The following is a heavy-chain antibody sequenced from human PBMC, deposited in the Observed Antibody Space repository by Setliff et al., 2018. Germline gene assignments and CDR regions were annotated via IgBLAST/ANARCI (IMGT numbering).Heavy chain of an antibody. CDR3: ASIDWGENFYNMDV. Sequence: GGSLRLSCGASGFTFRKYWMYWVRQVPGKGLVWVSRINGDGTITNYADSVKGRFTISRDNAKNTLYLQMNSLRGEDTAVYFCASIDWGENFYNMDVWGKGTTVTVSS. V-gene: IGHV3-74*01. CDR2: INGDGTIT. D-gene: IGHD7-27*01. CDR1: GFTFRKYW. J-gene: IGHJ6*03.